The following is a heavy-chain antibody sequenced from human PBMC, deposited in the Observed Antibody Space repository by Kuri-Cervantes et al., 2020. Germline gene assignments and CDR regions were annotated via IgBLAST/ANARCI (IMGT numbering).Heavy chain of an antibody. Sequence: ASVKVSCKASGYTFTSYGISWVRQAPGQGLEWMGWISAYNGDTNYAQKLQGRVTMTTDTSTSKAYMELRSLISDDKAVYYCGRGGLRLGNLSLSDAAFDIWGQGTMVTVSS. D-gene: IGHD3-16*02. CDR1: GYTFTSYG. J-gene: IGHJ3*02. V-gene: IGHV1-18*01. CDR2: ISAYNGDT. CDR3: GRGGLRLGNLSLSDAAFDI.